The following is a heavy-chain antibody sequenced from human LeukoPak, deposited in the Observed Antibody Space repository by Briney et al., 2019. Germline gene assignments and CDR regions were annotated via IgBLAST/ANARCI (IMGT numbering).Heavy chain of an antibody. J-gene: IGHJ6*04. D-gene: IGHD1-26*01. CDR3: ARFIVGATNPLDV. CDR2: IIPIFGTA. Sequence: SVKVSCKASGGTFSSYAISWVRQAPGQGLEWMGGIIPIFGTANYAQKFQGRVTITADKSTSTAYMELSSLRSDDTAVYYCARFIVGATNPLDVWGKGTTVTISS. V-gene: IGHV1-69*06. CDR1: GGTFSSYA.